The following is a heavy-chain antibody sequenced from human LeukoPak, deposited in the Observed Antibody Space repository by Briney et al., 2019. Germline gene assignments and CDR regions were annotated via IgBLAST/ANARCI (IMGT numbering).Heavy chain of an antibody. CDR3: ARGGLLPFDY. D-gene: IGHD2-15*01. J-gene: IGHJ4*02. CDR1: GFTFSSYA. V-gene: IGHV3-64*01. Sequence: GGSLRLSCAASGFTFSSYAVHWVRQAPGKGLEYVSAISSNGGSTYYANSVKGRFTISRDNSKNTLYLQMSSLRAEDMAVYYCARGGLLPFDYWGQGTLVTVFS. CDR2: ISSNGGST.